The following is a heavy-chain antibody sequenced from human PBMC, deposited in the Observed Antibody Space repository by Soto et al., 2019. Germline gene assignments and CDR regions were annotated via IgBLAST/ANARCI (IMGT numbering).Heavy chain of an antibody. CDR3: ARHYTTEITVPGMDV. D-gene: IGHD1-20*01. J-gene: IGHJ6*02. CDR1: GYKFPNYW. Sequence: GESLKISCKTSGYKFPNYWIGWVRQMPGKGLEWMGIIYPDDSDIRYGPSFQGQVTISADKSISTAYLQWSSLKASDTAIYYCARHYTTEITVPGMDVWGQGTTVPVSS. V-gene: IGHV5-51*01. CDR2: IYPDDSDI.